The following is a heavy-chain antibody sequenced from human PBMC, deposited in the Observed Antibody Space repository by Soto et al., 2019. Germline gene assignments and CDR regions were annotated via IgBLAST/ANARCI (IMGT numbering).Heavy chain of an antibody. J-gene: IGHJ5*01. Sequence: EVQLVESGGDLVQPGGSLRLSCAASGVTVSHNYMTWVRQAPGKGLEWVSLIYVGGYTYYADSVKGRFTISRDNSKNTLYLQMNSLRAEDTAVYYCAVYAPRHWFASWGQGTLVTVSS. D-gene: IGHD6-6*01. V-gene: IGHV3-66*01. CDR1: GVTVSHNY. CDR2: IYVGGYT. CDR3: AVYAPRHWFAS.